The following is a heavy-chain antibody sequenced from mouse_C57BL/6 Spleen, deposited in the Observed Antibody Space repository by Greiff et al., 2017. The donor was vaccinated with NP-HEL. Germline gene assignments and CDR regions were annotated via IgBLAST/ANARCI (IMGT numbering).Heavy chain of an antibody. CDR3: NRAYGSSYAMDY. CDR2: IRNKANNHAT. CDR1: GFTFSDAW. V-gene: IGHV6-6*01. D-gene: IGHD1-1*01. J-gene: IGHJ4*01. Sequence: EVQRVESGGGLVQPGGSMKLSCAASGFTFSDAWMDWVRQSPEKGLEWVAEIRNKANNHATYYAESVKGRFTISRDDSKNSVYLPMNSLRAEDTGIYYCNRAYGSSYAMDYWGQGTSVTVSS.